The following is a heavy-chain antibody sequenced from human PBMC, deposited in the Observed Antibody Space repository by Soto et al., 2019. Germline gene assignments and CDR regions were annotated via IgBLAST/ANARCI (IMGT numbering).Heavy chain of an antibody. J-gene: IGHJ6*02. CDR3: ARDVITVTTSNYYYSYGMDV. Sequence: PGGSLRLSCAASGFTVSSNYMSWVRQAPGKGLEWVSVIYSGGSTYYADSVKGRFTISRDNSKNTLYLQMNSLRAEDTAVYYCARDVITVTTSNYYYSYGMDVWGQGTTVTVSS. CDR2: IYSGGST. CDR1: GFTVSSNY. V-gene: IGHV3-53*01. D-gene: IGHD4-17*01.